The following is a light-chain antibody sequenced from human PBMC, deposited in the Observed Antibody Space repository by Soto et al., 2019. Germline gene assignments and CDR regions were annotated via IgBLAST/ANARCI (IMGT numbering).Light chain of an antibody. Sequence: EIVMTQAPATLYVSPGERATLGCRASQSVRSNLAWYQQKPGQAPRLNMYDASTRATSIPARFSGSGSGTEFTLTISSLQSEDFAVYYCQQGNNWPLTLGGGNKVEIK. CDR2: DAS. J-gene: IGKJ4*01. CDR3: QQGNNWPLT. V-gene: IGKV3-15*01. CDR1: QSVRSN.